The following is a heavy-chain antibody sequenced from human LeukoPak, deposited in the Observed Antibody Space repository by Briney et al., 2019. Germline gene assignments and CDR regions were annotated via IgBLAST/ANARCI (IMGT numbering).Heavy chain of an antibody. D-gene: IGHD6-19*01. J-gene: IGHJ5*02. CDR3: ARVRPLAVTGVDWFDP. Sequence: ASVKVSCKASGYTFTDYYMHWVRQAPGQGLEWMGWINPNSGVTNFAQKFQGRVSMTRDTSIGTAYMELSRLGSDDTAVYYCARVRPLAVTGVDWFDPWGQGTLVTVSS. V-gene: IGHV1-2*02. CDR1: GYTFTDYY. CDR2: INPNSGVT.